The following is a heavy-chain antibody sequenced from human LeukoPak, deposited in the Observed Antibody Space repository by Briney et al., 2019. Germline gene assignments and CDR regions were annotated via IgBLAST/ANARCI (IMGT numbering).Heavy chain of an antibody. CDR3: ARDRAGDSSGYPYYFDY. J-gene: IGHJ4*02. V-gene: IGHV4-59*08. CDR2: IYYSGST. D-gene: IGHD3-22*01. CDR1: GGSISSYY. Sequence: SETLPLTCTVSGGSISSYYWSWIRQPPGKGLEWIGYIYYSGSTNYNPSLKNRVTISVDTSKNQFSLKLSSVTAADTAVYYCARDRAGDSSGYPYYFDYWGQGTLVTVSS.